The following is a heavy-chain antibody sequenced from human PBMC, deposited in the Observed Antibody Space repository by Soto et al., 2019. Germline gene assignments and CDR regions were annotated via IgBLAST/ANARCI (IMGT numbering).Heavy chain of an antibody. J-gene: IGHJ5*02. D-gene: IGHD4-17*01. Sequence: QVHLVQSETEVKEPGASVTVSCKTSHATFTGYTINWVRQAPGQGLELLGWISSLNGNTYLAREFQGRVKMTTNTSANTAYMELRSLRSDDTAVYFCARGTVTSGRWFGPWGQGTLITVSS. CDR3: ARGTVTSGRWFGP. CDR1: HATFTGYT. CDR2: ISSLNGNT. V-gene: IGHV1-18*04.